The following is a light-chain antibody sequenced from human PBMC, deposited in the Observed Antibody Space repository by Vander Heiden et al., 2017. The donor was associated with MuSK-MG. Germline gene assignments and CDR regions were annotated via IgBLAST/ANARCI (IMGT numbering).Light chain of an antibody. CDR2: AAS. J-gene: IGKJ2*01. Sequence: DIQMIQSPSSLSASVGDRITITCRASQAINTYLQWYQQAPGSAPKLLIFAASVLESGVPSRFSGSGSETHFTLTISSVQPDDFATYYCQQSHSTPYTFGQGTKLEIK. V-gene: IGKV1-39*01. CDR1: QAINTY. CDR3: QQSHSTPYT.